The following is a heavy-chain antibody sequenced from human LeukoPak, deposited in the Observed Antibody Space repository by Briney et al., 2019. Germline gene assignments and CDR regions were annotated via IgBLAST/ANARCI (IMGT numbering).Heavy chain of an antibody. CDR3: ARGQDSSSWYLYYYYYGMDV. J-gene: IGHJ6*02. Sequence: GASVKVSCKASGYTFTSHDINWVRQATGQGLXWMGWMNPNSGNTGYAQKFQGRVTMTRNTSISTAYMELSSLRSEDTAVYYCARGQDSSSWYLYYYYYGMDVWGQGTTVTVSS. D-gene: IGHD6-13*01. CDR2: MNPNSGNT. V-gene: IGHV1-8*01. CDR1: GYTFTSHD.